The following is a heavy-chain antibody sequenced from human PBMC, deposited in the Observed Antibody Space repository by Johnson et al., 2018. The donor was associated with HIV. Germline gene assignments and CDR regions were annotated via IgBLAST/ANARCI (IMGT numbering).Heavy chain of an antibody. CDR3: ASTRTGWGAFDI. D-gene: IGHD6-19*01. J-gene: IGHJ3*02. CDR1: GFTVSSNY. Sequence: VQLVESGGGLVHPGGSLRLSCAASGFTVSSNYMNWVRQAPGKGLEWVSVIYSGGTTYYADSVKGRFTISRDNSKNTLYLQMNSLRAEDTAVYYCASTRTGWGAFDIWGQGTMVTVSS. CDR2: IYSGGTT. V-gene: IGHV3-66*01.